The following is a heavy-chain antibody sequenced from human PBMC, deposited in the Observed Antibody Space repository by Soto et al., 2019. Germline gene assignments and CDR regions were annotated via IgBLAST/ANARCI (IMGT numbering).Heavy chain of an antibody. V-gene: IGHV3-30*18. J-gene: IGHJ6*02. Sequence: QVQLVESGGGVVQPGASLRLSCEASGFDFRSYAMHWVRQAPGKGLEWVGVISYDGGNIYYADSVKGRFTISRDNSKNTLYAQVKSLRPEDTAVYYCAKGILSATIAPYAMDVWGQGTTVTVSS. CDR1: GFDFRSYA. CDR3: AKGILSATIAPYAMDV. D-gene: IGHD2-21*01. CDR2: ISYDGGNI.